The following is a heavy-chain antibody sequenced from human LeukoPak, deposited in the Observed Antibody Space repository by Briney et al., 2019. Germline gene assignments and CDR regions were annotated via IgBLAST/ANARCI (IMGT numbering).Heavy chain of an antibody. Sequence: GASVKVSCKASGYTFTSYGISWVRQAPGQGLEWMGWINTNTGNPTYAQGFTGRFVFSLDTSVSTAYLQISSLKAEDTAVYYCASATMLFWFDPWGQGTLVTVSS. V-gene: IGHV7-4-1*02. J-gene: IGHJ5*02. CDR1: GYTFTSYG. D-gene: IGHD3-16*01. CDR3: ASATMLFWFDP. CDR2: INTNTGNP.